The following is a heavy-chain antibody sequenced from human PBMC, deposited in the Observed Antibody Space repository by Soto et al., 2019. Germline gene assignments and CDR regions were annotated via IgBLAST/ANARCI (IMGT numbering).Heavy chain of an antibody. Sequence: SETLSLTCTVSGGSIRSGGYYWSWVRQNPRRGLEWIGNIYYSGDTYYNPSLKSRLTISVDTSKNQFSLNLSSVTAADTAVYYCARDRLMATAGTARHYFGLDVWGQGTTVTVSS. V-gene: IGHV4-31*03. CDR1: GGSIRSGGYY. CDR2: IYYSGDT. CDR3: ARDRLMATAGTARHYFGLDV. J-gene: IGHJ6*02. D-gene: IGHD5-18*01.